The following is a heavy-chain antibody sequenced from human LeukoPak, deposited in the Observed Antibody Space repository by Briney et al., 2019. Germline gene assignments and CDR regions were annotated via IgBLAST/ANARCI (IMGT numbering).Heavy chain of an antibody. CDR1: GYTFTSYD. CDR3: ARRAVGNSHYYYMDV. J-gene: IGHJ6*03. Sequence: ASVTVSCKASGYTFTSYDIHWVRQVTGQGLAWMGWMNPNSGNTGYAQKFQGRVTISRNTSISTAYMDLSSLRSEDTALYYCARRAVGNSHYYYMDVWGKGTTVTVSS. CDR2: MNPNSGNT. D-gene: IGHD6-19*01. V-gene: IGHV1-8*03.